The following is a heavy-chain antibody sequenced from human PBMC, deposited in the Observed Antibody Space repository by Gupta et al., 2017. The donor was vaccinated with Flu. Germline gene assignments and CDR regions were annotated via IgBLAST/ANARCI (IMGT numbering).Heavy chain of an antibody. CDR2: IYHSGST. CDR1: GGSISSSNW. V-gene: IGHV4-4*02. CDR3: ARRPDCGGDCYLGHYFDY. D-gene: IGHD2-21*02. Sequence: QVQLQESGPGLVKPSGTLSLTCAVSGGSISSSNWWSWVRQPPGKGLEWIGEIYHSGSTNYNPSLKSRVTISVDKSKNQFSLKLSSVTAADTAVYYCARRPDCGGDCYLGHYFDYWGQGTLVTVSS. J-gene: IGHJ4*02.